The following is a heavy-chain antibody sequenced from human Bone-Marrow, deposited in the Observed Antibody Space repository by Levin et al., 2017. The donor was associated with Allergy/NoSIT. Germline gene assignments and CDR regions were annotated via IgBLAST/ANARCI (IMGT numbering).Heavy chain of an antibody. Sequence: GGSLRLSCVASGFTLRTYWMTWVRQAPGKGLEWVANIKQDGSEKNYVDSVKGRFTISRDNAENSVYLQMNSLRREDSAVYYCARDVGPSGYDAFDIWGQGTKVTVSS. V-gene: IGHV3-7*04. D-gene: IGHD5-12*01. CDR1: GFTLRTYW. CDR3: ARDVGPSGYDAFDI. CDR2: IKQDGSEK. J-gene: IGHJ3*02.